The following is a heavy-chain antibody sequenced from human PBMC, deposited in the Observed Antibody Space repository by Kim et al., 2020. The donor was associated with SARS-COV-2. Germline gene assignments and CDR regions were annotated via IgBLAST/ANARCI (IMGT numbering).Heavy chain of an antibody. CDR1: GGSISSSY. D-gene: IGHD3-16*01. J-gene: IGHJ4*02. CDR3: AREGLSQSIDC. V-gene: IGHV4-59*01. CDR2: IYYSGNT. Sequence: SETLSLTCSVSGGSISSSYWSWIRQPPGKGLQWIGYIYYSGNTNYNPSLKSRVTISVDTSKNQFSLKLSSVTAADTAVYYCAREGLSQSIDCWGQGTLVTVSS.